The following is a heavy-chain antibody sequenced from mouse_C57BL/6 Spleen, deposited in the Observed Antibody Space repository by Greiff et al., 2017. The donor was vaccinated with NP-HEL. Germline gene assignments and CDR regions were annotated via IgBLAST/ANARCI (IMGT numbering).Heavy chain of an antibody. V-gene: IGHV1-81*01. CDR1: GYTFTSYG. CDR3: AASITTVVATLDWYFDV. J-gene: IGHJ1*03. Sequence: QVQLQQSGAELARPGASVKLSCKASGYTFTSYGISWVKQRTGQGLEWIGEIYPRSGNTYYNEKFKGKATLTADKSSSTAYMELRSLTSEDSAVYFCAASITTVVATLDWYFDVWGTGTTVTVSS. CDR2: IYPRSGNT. D-gene: IGHD1-1*01.